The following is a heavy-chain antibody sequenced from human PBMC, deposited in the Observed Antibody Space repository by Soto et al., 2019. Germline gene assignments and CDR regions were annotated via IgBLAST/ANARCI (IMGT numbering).Heavy chain of an antibody. J-gene: IGHJ4*02. CDR2: IYYSGST. D-gene: IGHD4-4*01. CDR1: GGSISSSSYY. CDR3: ARRYGYSFDY. V-gene: IGHV4-39*07. Sequence: CTVSGGSISSSSYYWGWIRQPPGKGLEWIGYIYYSGSTNYNPSLKSRVTISVGTTKNQFSLKLGSVTVAGTAFYYCARRYGYSFDYWGQGTLVTVSS.